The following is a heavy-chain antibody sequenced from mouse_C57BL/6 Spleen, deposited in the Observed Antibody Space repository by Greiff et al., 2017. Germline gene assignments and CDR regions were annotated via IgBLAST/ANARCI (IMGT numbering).Heavy chain of an antibody. V-gene: IGHV1-66*01. D-gene: IGHD4-1*01. CDR3: ARANWEVGMDY. Sequence: VKLQQSGPELVKPGASVKISCKASGYSFTSYYIHWVKQRPGQGLEWIGWIYPGSGNTKYNEKFKGKATLTADTSSSTAYMQLSSLTSEDSAVYYCARANWEVGMDYWGQGTSVTVSS. CDR1: GYSFTSYY. J-gene: IGHJ4*01. CDR2: IYPGSGNT.